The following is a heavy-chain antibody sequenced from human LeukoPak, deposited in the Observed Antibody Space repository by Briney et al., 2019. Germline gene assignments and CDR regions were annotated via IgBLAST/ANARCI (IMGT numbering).Heavy chain of an antibody. CDR1: GFTFGTYA. J-gene: IGHJ4*02. Sequence: GGSLRLSCEASGFTFGTYAMSWVRQAPGKGLVWVSTISDSAESTYYADSVKGRFTISRDNSRNTLYLQLNSLRAEDTAIYYCAKDLTTVVTPIFDYWGQGTLVTVSS. D-gene: IGHD4-23*01. CDR3: AKDLTTVVTPIFDY. CDR2: ISDSAEST. V-gene: IGHV3-23*01.